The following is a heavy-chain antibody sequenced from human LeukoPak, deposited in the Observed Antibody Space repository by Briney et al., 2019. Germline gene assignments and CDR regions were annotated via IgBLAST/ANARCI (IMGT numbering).Heavy chain of an antibody. CDR1: GFTFNNYY. D-gene: IGHD1-26*01. CDR3: AGDRATSYFDY. Sequence: PGGSLRLSCAASGFTFNNYYMSWVRQAPGKGLECVSCISSSSSTIYYADSVKGRFTISRDKAKNSLYLQMNALRAEDTAVYYCAGDRATSYFDYWGQGALVTISS. CDR2: ISSSSSTI. J-gene: IGHJ4*02. V-gene: IGHV3-48*01.